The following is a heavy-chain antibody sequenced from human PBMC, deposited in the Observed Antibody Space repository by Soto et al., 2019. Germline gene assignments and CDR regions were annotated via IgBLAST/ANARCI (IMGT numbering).Heavy chain of an antibody. CDR1: RASVSSGDYY. V-gene: IGHV4-31*03. J-gene: IGHJ4*02. CDR3: ARGAYNAGSRYGGIDY. D-gene: IGHD3-3*01. CDR2: ISYTGRT. Sequence: QVQLQESGPGLVNPSQTLSLTCTASRASVSSGDYYWSWIRQHPGKGLEWIGYISYTGRTYYSPSLKSRLSISVDTSENHFSLKLRSVTAADTAVYYCARGAYNAGSRYGGIDYWGQGTLVTVSS.